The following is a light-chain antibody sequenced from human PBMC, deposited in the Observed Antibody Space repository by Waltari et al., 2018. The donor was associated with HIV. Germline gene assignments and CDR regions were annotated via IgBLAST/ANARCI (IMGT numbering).Light chain of an antibody. J-gene: IGLJ3*02. Sequence: QSALTQPRSMSGSPGQSVTISCTGTSSDVGGYNYVSWYQQHPGKAPKLMIFDVNKRPSGVPDRLSGSKSGNTASLTISGLQAEDEADYYCCSYADNYTWVFGGGTKLTVL. CDR3: CSYADNYTWV. CDR1: SSDVGGYNY. CDR2: DVN. V-gene: IGLV2-11*01.